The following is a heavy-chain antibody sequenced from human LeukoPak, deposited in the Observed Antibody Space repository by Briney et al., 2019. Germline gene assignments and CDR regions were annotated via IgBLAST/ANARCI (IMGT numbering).Heavy chain of an antibody. CDR1: GFTFSNYW. V-gene: IGHV3-33*08. CDR3: ARDPGLAAEGRVDY. J-gene: IGHJ4*02. D-gene: IGHD6-13*01. CDR2: IWYDGSNK. Sequence: PGGSLRLSCAASGFTFSNYWMHWVRQAPGKGLEWVAVIWYDGSNKYYADSVKGRFTISRDNSKNTLYLQMNSLRAEDTAVYYCARDPGLAAEGRVDYWGQGTLVTVSS.